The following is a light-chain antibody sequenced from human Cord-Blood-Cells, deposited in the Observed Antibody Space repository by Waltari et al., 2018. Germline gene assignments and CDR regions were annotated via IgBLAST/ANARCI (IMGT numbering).Light chain of an antibody. CDR2: GKN. V-gene: IGLV3-19*01. J-gene: IGLJ3*02. CDR1: NLRRHS. CDR3: NSRDSSGNHWV. Sequence: SSELTQDPGVSVALGQAVRTACQGDNLRRHSEDWYQQKPGQAPVLVIYGKNNRPSGIPDRFSGSSSGNTASLTITGAQAEDEADYYCNSRDSSGNHWVFGGGTKLTVL.